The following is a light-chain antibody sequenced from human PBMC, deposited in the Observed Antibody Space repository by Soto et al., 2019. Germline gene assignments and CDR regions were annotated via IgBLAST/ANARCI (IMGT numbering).Light chain of an antibody. CDR1: QSISSW. J-gene: IGKJ1*01. CDR3: QYYKESST. Sequence: DIQMTQSPSTLSASVGDRVTITCRASQSISSWLAWYQQKPGKAPKVLIHEASSSEIGVPPRFSGSGFGTEFTLTISSLQPDDFATYYCQYYKESSTFGQGTRLEIK. CDR2: EAS. V-gene: IGKV1-5*03.